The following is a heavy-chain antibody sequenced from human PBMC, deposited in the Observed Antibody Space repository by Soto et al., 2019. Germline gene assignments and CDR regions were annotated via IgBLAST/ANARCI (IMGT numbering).Heavy chain of an antibody. J-gene: IGHJ4*02. D-gene: IGHD2-15*01. CDR2: IYHSGIA. V-gene: IGHV4-30-2*01. CDR1: GGSISSGVYS. Sequence: RSLTCAVSGGSISSGVYSWSWIRQPPGKGLEWIGYIYHSGIAXYXXXXXXRVXXXXXXSKXXFSXXXXXXXXXXXAVYYCARGQVVAAQHWGQGTLVTDSS. CDR3: ARGQVVAAQH.